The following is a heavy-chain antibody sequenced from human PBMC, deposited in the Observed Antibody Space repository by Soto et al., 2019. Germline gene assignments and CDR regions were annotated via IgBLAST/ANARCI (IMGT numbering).Heavy chain of an antibody. D-gene: IGHD6-13*01. CDR3: ATLGSSWYEGNAFDI. CDR2: IYYSGST. V-gene: IGHV4-31*03. Sequence: QVQLQESGPGLVKPSQTLSLTCTVSGGSISSGGYYWSWIRQHPGKGLEWIGYIYYSGSTYYNPSLKRRVTISVDTSKNQFSLKLSSVTAADTAVYYCATLGSSWYEGNAFDIWGQGTMVTVSS. CDR1: GGSISSGGYY. J-gene: IGHJ3*02.